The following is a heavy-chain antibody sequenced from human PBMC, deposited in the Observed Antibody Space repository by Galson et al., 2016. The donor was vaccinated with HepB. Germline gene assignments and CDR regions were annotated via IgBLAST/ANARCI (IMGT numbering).Heavy chain of an antibody. Sequence: SLRLSCATSGFIFSNYEMNWVRQAPGKGLEWISYISRSGIAKYDADSVRGRFTSSRDNGKNSVSLQMNSLRAEDTAVYYCTRDLSLGMPGGFDFWGQGTMVAVSS. CDR1: GFIFSNYE. J-gene: IGHJ3*01. CDR3: TRDLSLGMPGGFDF. V-gene: IGHV3-48*03. D-gene: IGHD2-2*01. CDR2: ISRSGIAK.